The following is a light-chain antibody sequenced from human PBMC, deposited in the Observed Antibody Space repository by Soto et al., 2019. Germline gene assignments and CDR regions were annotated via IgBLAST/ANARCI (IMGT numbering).Light chain of an antibody. CDR2: GAS. V-gene: IGKV3-15*01. Sequence: EIVMTQSPATLSVSAGERATLSCRASQSISNNLAWYHQRPGQAPRLLIYGASTRATGIPARFSGSGSGTEFTLTISSLQSEDFAVYYCQQYNNWWTFGQGTRVEIK. CDR3: QQYNNWWT. J-gene: IGKJ1*01. CDR1: QSISNN.